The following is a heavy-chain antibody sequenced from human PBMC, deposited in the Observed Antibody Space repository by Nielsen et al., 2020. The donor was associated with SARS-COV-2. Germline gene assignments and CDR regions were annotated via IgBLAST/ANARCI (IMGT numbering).Heavy chain of an antibody. CDR1: GGTLHNHA. CDR3: ARGSRTYYDILTD. D-gene: IGHD3-9*01. CDR2: IVPLRDTT. V-gene: IGHV1-69*04. Sequence: SVKVSCKTSGGTLHNHAVTWVRQAPGQGLEWMGRIVPLRDTTSHAPNFQDRVTLTADKATSTAYMELSSLRSEDTAVYFCARGSRTYYDILTDWGQGTMVTVSS. J-gene: IGHJ3*01.